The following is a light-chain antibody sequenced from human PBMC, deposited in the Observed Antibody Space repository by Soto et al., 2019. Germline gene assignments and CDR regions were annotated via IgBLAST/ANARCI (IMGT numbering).Light chain of an antibody. CDR2: EAS. CDR3: QQYHNSPPT. CDR1: QSVNRW. V-gene: IGKV1-5*03. Sequence: DIQMTQSPSTLSASVGDRVTITCRASQSVNRWLAWYQQKPGKAPKLLIYEASSLESGVPSRFGGSGSGTEFTLTISSLQPEDFAVYYCQQYHNSPPTFGQGTKVDIK. J-gene: IGKJ1*01.